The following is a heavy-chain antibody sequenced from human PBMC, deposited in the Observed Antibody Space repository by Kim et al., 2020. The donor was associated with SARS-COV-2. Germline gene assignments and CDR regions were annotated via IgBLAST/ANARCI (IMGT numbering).Heavy chain of an antibody. CDR2: IRSKANSYAT. D-gene: IGHD4-17*01. V-gene: IGHV3-73*01. J-gene: IGHJ3*02. CDR3: TSLRGWDDYGDYGRAFDI. Sequence: GGSLRLSCAASGFTFSGSAMHWVRQASGKGLEWVGRIRSKANSYATAYAASVKGRFTISRDDSKNTAYLQMNSLKTEDTAVYYCTSLRGWDDYGDYGRAFDIWGQGTMVTVSS. CDR1: GFTFSGSA.